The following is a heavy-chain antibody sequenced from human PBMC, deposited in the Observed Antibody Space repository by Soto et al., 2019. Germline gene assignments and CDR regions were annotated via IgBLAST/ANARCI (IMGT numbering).Heavy chain of an antibody. CDR1: GGSMNIHY. J-gene: IGHJ6*02. Sequence: QVQLQESGPRLVKPSETLSLSCTVSGGSMNIHYWTWIRQPAGKGLEWVGRISASGTTNYKPSLKSRLAMSMDTSRNIFSLSLISITAADSAVYYCAKEGLRWDAGAMDDWGQGTTVTVS. CDR2: ISASGTT. D-gene: IGHD1-26*01. CDR3: AKEGLRWDAGAMDD. V-gene: IGHV4-4*07.